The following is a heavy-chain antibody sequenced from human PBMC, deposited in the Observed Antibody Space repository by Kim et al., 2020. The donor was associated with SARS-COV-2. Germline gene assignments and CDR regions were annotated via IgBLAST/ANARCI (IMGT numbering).Heavy chain of an antibody. CDR2: GGTM. V-gene: IGHV3-53*01. J-gene: IGHJ5*02. Sequence: GGTMYYAESVSGRFTICRDKSNNTLYLHMSSLGAEDTSIYYRARGLWFADPWGQGTLVTVSS. CDR3: ARGLWFADP. D-gene: IGHD3-10*01.